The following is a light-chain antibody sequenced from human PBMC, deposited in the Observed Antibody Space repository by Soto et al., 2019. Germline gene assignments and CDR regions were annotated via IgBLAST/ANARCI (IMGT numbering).Light chain of an antibody. CDR2: DVS. CDR1: SSDVGGSKY. CDR3: CSYAGSYTWV. J-gene: IGLJ3*02. V-gene: IGLV2-11*01. Sequence: QSVLTQPRSVSGSPGQSVTMSCTGTSSDVGGSKYVSWYQQHPGKAPQLMIYDVSKRPSGVPDRFSGSKSGNTASLTISGLQAEDEADYYCCSYAGSYTWVFGGGTKVTVL.